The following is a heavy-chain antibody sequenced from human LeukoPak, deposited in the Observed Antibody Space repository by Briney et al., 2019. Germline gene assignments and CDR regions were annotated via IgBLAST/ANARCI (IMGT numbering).Heavy chain of an antibody. CDR1: GFTFSNYW. D-gene: IGHD5-18*01. J-gene: IGHJ4*02. CDR2: INQGGSDQ. V-gene: IGHV3-7*01. Sequence: GGSLRLSCAASGFTFSNYWMTWVRQAPGKGLEWVANINQGGSDQYYADSVQGRFTISRDNAKNSLYLQMNSLRAEDTAVYYCASSGYSYGFFSDYWGQGTLVTVSS. CDR3: ASSGYSYGFFSDY.